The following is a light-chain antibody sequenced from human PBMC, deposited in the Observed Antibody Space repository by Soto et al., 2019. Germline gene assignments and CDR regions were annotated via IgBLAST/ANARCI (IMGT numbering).Light chain of an antibody. J-gene: IGKJ2*01. V-gene: IGKV3-20*01. Sequence: EIVLTQSPGTLSLSPGERATLSCRASQSVNNNYLGWYQQKPGQAPRLLIFGASNRATGIPDRFSGSGSETDFTLTISRLEPEDFAVYYCQQYGSSPYTFGQGTKLEIK. CDR2: GAS. CDR3: QQYGSSPYT. CDR1: QSVNNNY.